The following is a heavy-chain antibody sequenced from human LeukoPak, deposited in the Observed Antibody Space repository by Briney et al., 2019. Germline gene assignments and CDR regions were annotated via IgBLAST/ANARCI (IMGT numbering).Heavy chain of an antibody. CDR3: AREQGDYGDDY. CDR2: IIPIFGTA. D-gene: IGHD4-17*01. J-gene: IGHJ4*02. CDR1: GGTFSSYA. Sequence: SVKVSCKASGGTFSSYAISWVRQAPGRGLEWMGGIIPIFGTANYAQKFQGRVTITADESTGTAYMELSSLRSEDTAVYYCAREQGDYGDDYWGQGTLVTVSS. V-gene: IGHV1-69*13.